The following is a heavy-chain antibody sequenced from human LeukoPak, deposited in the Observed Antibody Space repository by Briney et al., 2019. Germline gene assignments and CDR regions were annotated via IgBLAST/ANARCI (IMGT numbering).Heavy chain of an antibody. V-gene: IGHV3-9*01. D-gene: IGHD3-3*01. Sequence: GGSLRLSCAASGFTFDDYAMHWVRQAPGKGLEWVSGISWNSGSIGYADSVKGRFTISRDNSKNTLYLQMNSLRAEDTAVYYCAILAPDTIFAVESNWGQGTLVTVSS. CDR1: GFTFDDYA. J-gene: IGHJ4*02. CDR3: AILAPDTIFAVESN. CDR2: ISWNSGSI.